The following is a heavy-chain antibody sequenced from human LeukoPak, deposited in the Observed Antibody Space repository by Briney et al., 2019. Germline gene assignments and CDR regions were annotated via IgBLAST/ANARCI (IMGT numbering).Heavy chain of an antibody. J-gene: IGHJ2*01. D-gene: IGHD5-24*01. CDR2: IYVGGHT. V-gene: IGHV3-53*01. CDR1: GFVVSNNY. CDR3: AKGGNYDGNYYGAWFFDV. Sequence: PGGSLTLSCEITGFVVSNNYMTWVRQAPGKGLEWVALIYVGGHTCHADSVKGRFAISSDNAKNTLYLHMNSLRAEDTAVYYCAKGGNYDGNYYGAWFFDVLGRGTRVNVS.